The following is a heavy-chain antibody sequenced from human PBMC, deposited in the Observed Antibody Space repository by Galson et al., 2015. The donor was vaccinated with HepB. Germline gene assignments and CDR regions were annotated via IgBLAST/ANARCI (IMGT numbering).Heavy chain of an antibody. CDR1: GYTFTSYA. V-gene: IGHV7-4-1*02. J-gene: IGHJ6*02. CDR2: INTNTGNP. D-gene: IGHD6-19*01. Sequence: SVKVSCKASGYTFTSYAMNWVRQAPGQGLEWMGWINTNTGNPTYAQGFTGRFVFSLDTSVSTAYLQISSLKAEDTAVYYCAMIAVAGTYYYYGMDVWGQGTTVTVSS. CDR3: AMIAVAGTYYYYGMDV.